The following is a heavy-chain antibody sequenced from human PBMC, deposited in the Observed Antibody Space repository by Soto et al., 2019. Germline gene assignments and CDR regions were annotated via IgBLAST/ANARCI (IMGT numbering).Heavy chain of an antibody. V-gene: IGHV4-59*01. CDR2: IYYSGST. J-gene: IGHJ6*03. D-gene: IGHD3-9*01. CDR1: GGSISSYY. Sequence: PSETLSLTCTVSGGSISSYYWSWIRQPPGKGLEWIGYIYYSGSTNYNPPLKSRVTISVDTSKNQFSLKLSSVTAADTAVYYCARCATYYDILTGYYYYYYMDVWGKGTTVTVSS. CDR3: ARCATYYDILTGYYYYYYMDV.